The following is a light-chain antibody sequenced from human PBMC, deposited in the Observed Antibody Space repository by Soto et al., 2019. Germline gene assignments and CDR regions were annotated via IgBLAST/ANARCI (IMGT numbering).Light chain of an antibody. CDR2: GAS. CDR3: PQYNMWWT. V-gene: IGKV3-15*01. CDR1: QSVSSN. J-gene: IGKJ1*01. Sequence: EIVMTQSAATLYVSPGERATLSCRASQSVSSNLASYQQKPGHAPRFLIYGASTRSTGIPARFSGSGSGTEFTLTISCLHSEDFAVSYCPQYNMWWTFGQGTKVEI.